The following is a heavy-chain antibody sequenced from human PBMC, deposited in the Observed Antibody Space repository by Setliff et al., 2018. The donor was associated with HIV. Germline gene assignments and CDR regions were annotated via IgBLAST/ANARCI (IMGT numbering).Heavy chain of an antibody. V-gene: IGHV4-59*08. D-gene: IGHD5-18*01. Sequence: PSETLSLTCSVSGGSMSVYYWSWIRQPPGRGLEWIGYVSYSGDTNYNPSLKSRVTISIDTSKNQFSLRVNSVTAADTALYSCARHGGGYSYGSFDFWSQGTLVTVSS. CDR2: VSYSGDT. CDR1: GGSMSVYY. CDR3: ARHGGGYSYGSFDF. J-gene: IGHJ4*02.